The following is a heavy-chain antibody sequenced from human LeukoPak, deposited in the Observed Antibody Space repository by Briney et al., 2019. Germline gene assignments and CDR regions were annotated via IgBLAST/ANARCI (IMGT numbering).Heavy chain of an antibody. CDR2: ISAYNGNT. D-gene: IGHD2-2*01. J-gene: IGHJ5*02. CDR3: ARGFVVVPAAILGWFDP. Sequence: ASVKVSCKASGYTFTSYGISWVRQAPGQGLEWMGWISAYNGNTNYAQKLQGRVTMTTDTSTSTAYMELRSLRSDDTAVYYCARGFVVVPAAILGWFDPWGQGTLVTVSS. V-gene: IGHV1-18*01. CDR1: GYTFTSYG.